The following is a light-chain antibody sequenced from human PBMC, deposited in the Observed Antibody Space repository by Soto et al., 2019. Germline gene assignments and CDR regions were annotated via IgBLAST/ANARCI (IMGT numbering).Light chain of an antibody. CDR1: QGISSY. CDR2: AAS. CDR3: QQYYSYPWT. Sequence: IQITQFPSTLSASVGDRVTITCRASQGISSYLAWYQQKPGKAPKLLIYAASTLQSGVPSRFSGSGSGTDFTLTISCLQSEDFATYYCQQYYSYPWTFGQGTKV. J-gene: IGKJ1*01. V-gene: IGKV1-8*01.